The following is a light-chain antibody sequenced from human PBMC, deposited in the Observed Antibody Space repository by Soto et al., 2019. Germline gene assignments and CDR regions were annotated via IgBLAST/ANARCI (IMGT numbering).Light chain of an antibody. CDR3: QQSYSTPAT. CDR1: HNISSY. J-gene: IGKJ3*01. V-gene: IGKV1-39*01. CDR2: IAS. Sequence: IQMTQSPSSLSASVGDRVTITCRASHNISSYLNWYQQKPGQAPNLLIYIASNLQRGVPSRFSGSGSGTEFTLTLRSLQPEDWATYYCQQSYSTPATFGPGTKVDIK.